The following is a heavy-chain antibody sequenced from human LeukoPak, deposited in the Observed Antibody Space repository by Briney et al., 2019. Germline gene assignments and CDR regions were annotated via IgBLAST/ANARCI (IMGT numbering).Heavy chain of an antibody. CDR1: GGSISSYY. Sequence: SETLSLTCTVSGGSISSYYWSWIRQPPGEGLEWIGYIYYSVSTNYNPSLKSRVTISVDTSKNQFSLKLSSVTAADTAVYYCARAVGEGYNSDYWGQGTLVTVSS. CDR2: IYYSVST. D-gene: IGHD5-12*01. J-gene: IGHJ4*02. CDR3: ARAVGEGYNSDY. V-gene: IGHV4-59*01.